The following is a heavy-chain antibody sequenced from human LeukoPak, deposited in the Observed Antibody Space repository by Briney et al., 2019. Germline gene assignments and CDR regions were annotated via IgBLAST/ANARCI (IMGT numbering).Heavy chain of an antibody. CDR3: ARAPYRSGWYYFDF. D-gene: IGHD6-19*01. Sequence: PGGSLRLSCAASGFTFNGYAMHWVRQAPGRGLEWVALISYDGNNRYYADSVKGRFTISRDNSKNTLYLHMNSLRGEDTAIYSCARAPYRSGWYYFDFWGQGTLVTVSS. CDR1: GFTFNGYA. CDR2: ISYDGNNR. J-gene: IGHJ4*02. V-gene: IGHV3-30-3*01.